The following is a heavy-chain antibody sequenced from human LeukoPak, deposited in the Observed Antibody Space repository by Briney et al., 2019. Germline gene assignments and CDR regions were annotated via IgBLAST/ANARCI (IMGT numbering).Heavy chain of an antibody. V-gene: IGHV1-2*02. Sequence: ASVKVSCKASGYTFTGYYMHWVRQAPGQGLEWMGWINPNSGGTKYAQTFKGRVTMTRDTSISTAYMELSSLRPDDTAVYYCARDGDTYGYYYYGLDVWGQGTTVTVSS. CDR3: ARDGDTYGYYYYGLDV. J-gene: IGHJ6*02. CDR1: GYTFTGYY. CDR2: INPNSGGT. D-gene: IGHD5-18*01.